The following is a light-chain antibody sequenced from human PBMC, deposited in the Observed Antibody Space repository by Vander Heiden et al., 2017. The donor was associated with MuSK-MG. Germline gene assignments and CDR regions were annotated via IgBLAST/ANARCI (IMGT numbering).Light chain of an antibody. CDR1: QSVGNS. CDR3: LQSHTDPGT. J-gene: IGKJ5*01. Sequence: DIQMTQSPSSLSASVGDRLTITCRASQSVGNSLSWYHQRFGEAPKMVIFLASSLHVGTPSRLSGSGSGTDFTLTINNLQPEDFGTYFCLQSHTDPGTFGQGTRVDNK. V-gene: IGKV1-39*01. CDR2: LAS.